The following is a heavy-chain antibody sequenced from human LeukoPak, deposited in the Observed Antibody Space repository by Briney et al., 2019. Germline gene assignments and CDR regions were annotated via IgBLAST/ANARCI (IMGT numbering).Heavy chain of an antibody. CDR2: ISGSGGGT. CDR3: AKHAGSGWYSDLDY. V-gene: IGHV3-23*01. D-gene: IGHD6-13*01. J-gene: IGHJ4*02. CDR1: GFXFSSYV. Sequence: PGGSLRLSCTASGFXFSSYVISWVRQAPGKGLEWVSGISGSGGGTFYADSVKGRFTVSRDNSMNTLYLQMNSLRVEDTALYYCAKHAGSGWYSDLDYWGQGTLVTVSS.